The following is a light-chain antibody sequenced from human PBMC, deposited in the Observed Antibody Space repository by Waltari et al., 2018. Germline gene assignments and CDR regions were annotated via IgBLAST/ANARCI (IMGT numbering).Light chain of an antibody. CDR1: ISNIGYNY. CDR3: AAWDRSLSAEV. CDR2: DNE. V-gene: IGLV1-51*01. J-gene: IGLJ3*02. Sequence: QSVLTQPPSVSAAPGQKVTISSSGNISNIGYNYVSWYHQFTGTSPKGLIYDNEDRPARFPDRFSGSKSGESATGALTGHTAGDGAEYYGAAWDRSLSAEVSGGGAKLTVL.